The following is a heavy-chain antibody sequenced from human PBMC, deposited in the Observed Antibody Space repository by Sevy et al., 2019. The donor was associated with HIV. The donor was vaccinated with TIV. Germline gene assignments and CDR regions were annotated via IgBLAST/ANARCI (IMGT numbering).Heavy chain of an antibody. CDR2: ISAGGTTT. V-gene: IGHV3-23*01. J-gene: IGHJ6*02. CDR1: GFIFSNYP. D-gene: IGHD2-2*01. CDR3: AKRYCSTITCYDDDFWNPYYFYGLDV. Sequence: GSLRLSCAASGFIFSNYPMSWVRHSPGKGLEWVSDISAGGTTTYYADSVEGRFTISRDNSKNTVSLQINSLGAEDTAIYYCAKRYCSTITCYDDDFWNPYYFYGLDVWGQGISVTVSS.